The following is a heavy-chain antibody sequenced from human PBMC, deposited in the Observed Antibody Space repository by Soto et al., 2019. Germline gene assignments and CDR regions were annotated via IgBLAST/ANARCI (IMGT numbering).Heavy chain of an antibody. CDR3: ARGWIAAAGTGSHWFDP. CDR1: GYSISSGYY. J-gene: IGHJ5*02. CDR2: IYHSGST. D-gene: IGHD6-13*01. Sequence: SETLSLTCAVSGYSISSGYYWGWIRQPPGKGLEWIGSIYHSGSTYYNPSLKSRVTISVDTSKNQFSLKLSSVTAADTAVYYCARGWIAAAGTGSHWFDPWGQGTLVTVSS. V-gene: IGHV4-38-2*01.